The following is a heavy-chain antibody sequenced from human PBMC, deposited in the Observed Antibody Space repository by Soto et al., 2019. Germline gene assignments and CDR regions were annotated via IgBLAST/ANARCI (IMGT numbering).Heavy chain of an antibody. CDR2: ISYDESNK. Sequence: GGSLRLSCAASGFTFSKYGMHWVRQAPGKGLEWVAVISYDESNKYYADSVKDRFTISRDNSKNTLDLQMNSLRGEDTAVYYCAKGSWAQLRPLFDYWGQGLLVTVSS. CDR1: GFTFSKYG. J-gene: IGHJ4*02. CDR3: AKGSWAQLRPLFDY. D-gene: IGHD5-18*01. V-gene: IGHV3-30*18.